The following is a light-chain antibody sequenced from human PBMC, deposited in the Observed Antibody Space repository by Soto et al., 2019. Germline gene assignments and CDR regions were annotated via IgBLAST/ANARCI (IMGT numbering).Light chain of an antibody. CDR2: DAS. V-gene: IGKV1-5*01. CDR3: QQYNTYST. CDR1: QNIRNW. Sequence: DIQITQSPSTLSASVGDSVTITCRASQNIRNWLAWYQPKPGKALNPLIYDASSLKSGAPARFSGSGSGTEFTLTISSLQPDDLASYYYQQYNTYSTFGQGTRLEIK. J-gene: IGKJ5*01.